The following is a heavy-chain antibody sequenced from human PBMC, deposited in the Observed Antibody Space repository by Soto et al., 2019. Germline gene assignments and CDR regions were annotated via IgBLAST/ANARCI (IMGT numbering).Heavy chain of an antibody. CDR1: GFTVSSNY. J-gene: IGHJ6*02. CDR2: IYSGGST. D-gene: IGHD3-10*01. Sequence: EVQLVESGGGLVQPGGSLRLSCAASGFTVSSNYMSWVRQAPGKGLEWVSVIYSGGSTYYADSVKGRFTISRDNSKNTLYIQMNSLRAEDTAVYYCARDFTYGSGSYLYYYGMDVWGQGTTVTVSS. V-gene: IGHV3-66*01. CDR3: ARDFTYGSGSYLYYYGMDV.